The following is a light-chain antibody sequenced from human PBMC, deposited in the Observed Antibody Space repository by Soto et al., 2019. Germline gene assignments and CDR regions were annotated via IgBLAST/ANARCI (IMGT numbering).Light chain of an antibody. Sequence: DIQMAQSPSSLSASIGDRVTITCRASQGISEYLAWYQQRPGNAPNLLISGASILQSGVPSRFGGSGSVTHFTLTISGLQPKDSVTYYCHSYYTMSRTFSQGARVEI. J-gene: IGKJ1*01. CDR2: GAS. CDR1: QGISEY. CDR3: HSYYTMSRT. V-gene: IGKV1-27*01.